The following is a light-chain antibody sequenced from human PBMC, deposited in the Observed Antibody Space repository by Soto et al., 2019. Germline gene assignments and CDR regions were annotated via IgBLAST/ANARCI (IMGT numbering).Light chain of an antibody. V-gene: IGKV1-39*01. J-gene: IGKJ1*01. Sequence: DIQIDPAPTSPFASVRGRSPLPFRASQSISSYLNWYQQKPGKAPKLLIYAASSLQSGVPSRFSGSGSGTDFTLTISSLQPEDFATYYCQQSYSTPWTFGQGTKVDIK. CDR3: QQSYSTPWT. CDR1: QSISSY. CDR2: AAS.